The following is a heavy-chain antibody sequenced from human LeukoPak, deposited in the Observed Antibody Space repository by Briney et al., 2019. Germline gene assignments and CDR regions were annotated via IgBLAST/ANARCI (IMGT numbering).Heavy chain of an antibody. Sequence: GGSLRLSCAASGFTFSSYTMSWVRQAPGKGLEWVSGISGSGGSTYYADSVKGRFTISRDNSKNTLYLQMNSLRAEDTAIYYCTKDLGIVVTLLGAFDIWGQGTMVTVSS. V-gene: IGHV3-23*01. CDR2: ISGSGGST. J-gene: IGHJ3*02. CDR1: GFTFSSYT. D-gene: IGHD2-15*01. CDR3: TKDLGIVVTLLGAFDI.